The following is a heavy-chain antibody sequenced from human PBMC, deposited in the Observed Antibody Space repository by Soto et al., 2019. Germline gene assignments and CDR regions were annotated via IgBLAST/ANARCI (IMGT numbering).Heavy chain of an antibody. V-gene: IGHV3-23*01. CDR3: VKRPDSSDRSGYPA. CDR1: GFLFTDYS. J-gene: IGHJ5*02. D-gene: IGHD3-3*01. Sequence: AGGTLRHSWSACGFLFTDYSITWVRPAPGKGLEWVSVISVSGVSIYYTDSVRGRFTISRDNSKNTLYLQMHSLRPEDTAVYFCVKRPDSSDRSGYPAWGQGIQVTSPQ. CDR2: ISVSGVSI.